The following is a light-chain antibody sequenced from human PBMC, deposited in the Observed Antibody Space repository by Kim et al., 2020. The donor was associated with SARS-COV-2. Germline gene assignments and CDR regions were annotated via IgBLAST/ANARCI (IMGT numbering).Light chain of an antibody. V-gene: IGKV3-15*01. CDR1: QSVSSN. Sequence: VSPGERATLSCRASQSVSSNLAWYQQKPAQAPRLLIFGASTRATGIPARFSGSGSGTEFTLTISSLQSEDFAVYYCQQYDTRRWAFGQGTKVDIK. CDR2: GAS. CDR3: QQYDTRRWA. J-gene: IGKJ1*01.